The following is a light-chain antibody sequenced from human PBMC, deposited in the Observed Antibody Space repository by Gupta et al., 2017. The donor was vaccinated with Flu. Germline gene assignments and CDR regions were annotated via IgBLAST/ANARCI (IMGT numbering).Light chain of an antibody. CDR2: DVV. CDR3: CSYAGSKTLV. Sequence: TISCTGTSCDIVYYNFVSWYQRHPVKAPKLLIYDVVKRPSGVPDQFSGSTSGNTASLTISGLQAEDEAAYFRCSYAGSKTLVFGGGTKGTV. CDR1: SCDIVYYNF. J-gene: IGLJ3*02. V-gene: IGLV2-11*03.